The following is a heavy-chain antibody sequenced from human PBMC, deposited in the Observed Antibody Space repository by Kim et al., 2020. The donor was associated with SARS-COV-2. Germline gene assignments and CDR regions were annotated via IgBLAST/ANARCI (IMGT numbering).Heavy chain of an antibody. V-gene: IGHV3-21*06. CDR2: RST. Sequence: RSTYYAGAMKGRVTISIDDARSSVFLQINSLRAEDTAVYYCARELAEAFDIWGQGTMVTVFS. J-gene: IGHJ3*02. CDR3: ARELAEAFDI.